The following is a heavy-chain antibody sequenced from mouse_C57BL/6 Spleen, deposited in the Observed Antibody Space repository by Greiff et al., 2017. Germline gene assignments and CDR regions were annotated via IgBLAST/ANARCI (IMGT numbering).Heavy chain of an antibody. CDR1: GFTFSDYG. CDR3: ARPGGYPWFAY. CDR2: ISSGSSTI. V-gene: IGHV5-17*01. Sequence: EVKVEESGGGLVKPGGSLKLSCAASGFTFSDYGMHWVRQAPEKGLEWVAYISSGSSTIYYADTVKGRFTISIDNAKNTLFLQMTSLRSEDTAMYYCARPGGYPWFAYWGQGTLVTVSA. J-gene: IGHJ3*01. D-gene: IGHD2-2*01.